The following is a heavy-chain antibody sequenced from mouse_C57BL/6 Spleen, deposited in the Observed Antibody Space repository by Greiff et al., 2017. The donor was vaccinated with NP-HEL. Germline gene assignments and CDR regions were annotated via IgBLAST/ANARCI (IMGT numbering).Heavy chain of an antibody. CDR2: IDPETGGT. J-gene: IGHJ2*01. V-gene: IGHV1-15*01. CDR1: GYTFTDYE. D-gene: IGHD1-1*01. Sequence: LVESGAELVRPGASVTLSCKASGYTFTDYEMHWVKQTPVHGLEWIGAIDPETGGTAYNQKFKGKAILTADKSSSTAYMELRSLTSEDSAVYYCTRWSVITTVVATDYWGQGTTLTVSS. CDR3: TRWSVITTVVATDY.